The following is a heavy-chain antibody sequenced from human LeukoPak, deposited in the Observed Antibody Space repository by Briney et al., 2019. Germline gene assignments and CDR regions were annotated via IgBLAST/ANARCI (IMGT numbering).Heavy chain of an antibody. Sequence: GESLKISCKGSGYNFAKYWIGWVRQMPGEGLEWMGIIYPGDSDTRYSPSFQGQVTISADKSISTAYLQWSSLKASDTAMYYCARVQYGDYSFDYWGQGTLVTVSS. D-gene: IGHD4-17*01. V-gene: IGHV5-51*01. CDR1: GYNFAKYW. J-gene: IGHJ4*02. CDR3: ARVQYGDYSFDY. CDR2: IYPGDSDT.